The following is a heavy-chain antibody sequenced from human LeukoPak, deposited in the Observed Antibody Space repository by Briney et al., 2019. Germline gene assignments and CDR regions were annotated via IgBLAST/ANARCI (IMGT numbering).Heavy chain of an antibody. CDR1: GGSISSGGYY. D-gene: IGHD2-2*01. J-gene: IGHJ6*03. Sequence: SQTLSLTCTVSGGSISSGGYYWSWIRQPAGKGLEWIGRIYNSGSTNYNPSLKSRVTISIDTSKNQFSLRLTSVTAADTAVYYCARRYCSGADCYGGDSYYYMDVWGKGTTVTISS. CDR3: ARRYCSGADCYGGDSYYYMDV. CDR2: IYNSGST. V-gene: IGHV4-61*02.